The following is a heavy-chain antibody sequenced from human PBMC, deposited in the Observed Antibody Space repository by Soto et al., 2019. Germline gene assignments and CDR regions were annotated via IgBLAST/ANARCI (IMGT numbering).Heavy chain of an antibody. CDR1: GFTFSSYA. V-gene: IGHV3-23*01. CDR2: ISGSGGST. Sequence: PGGSLRLSCAASGFTFSSYAMSWVRQAPGKGLEWVSAISGSGGSTYYADSVKGRFTISRDNSKNTLYLQMNSLRAEDTAVYYCAKDGGSWYLYYYYYYYMDVWGKGTTVTVSS. CDR3: AKDGGSWYLYYYYYYYMDV. J-gene: IGHJ6*03. D-gene: IGHD6-13*01.